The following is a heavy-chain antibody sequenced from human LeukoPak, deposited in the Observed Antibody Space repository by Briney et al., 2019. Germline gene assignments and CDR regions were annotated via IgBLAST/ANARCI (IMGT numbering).Heavy chain of an antibody. J-gene: IGHJ6*03. CDR1: GGTFSSYA. V-gene: IGHV1-69*05. Sequence: GASVKVSCKASGGTFSSYAVSWVRQAPGQGLEWMGGIIPIFGTANYAQKFQGRVTITTDESTSTAYMELSSLRSEDTAVYYCARESLVVPAAQTREHYYYYMDVWGKGTTVTVSS. CDR2: IIPIFGTA. D-gene: IGHD2-2*01. CDR3: ARESLVVPAAQTREHYYYYMDV.